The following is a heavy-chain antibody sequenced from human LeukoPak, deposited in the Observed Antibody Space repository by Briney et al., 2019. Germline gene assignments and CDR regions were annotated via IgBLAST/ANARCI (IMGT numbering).Heavy chain of an antibody. V-gene: IGHV4-59*08. Sequence: SETLSLTCTVSGGSMSSYYWNWIRQPPGKGLEWIGYIYYSGSTNYNPSLKSRVTISVDTSKNQFSLKLSSVTAADTAVYYCARGPGLYCSGGSCYYFDYWGQGTLVTVSS. D-gene: IGHD2-15*01. CDR2: IYYSGST. CDR3: ARGPGLYCSGGSCYYFDY. J-gene: IGHJ4*02. CDR1: GGSMSSYY.